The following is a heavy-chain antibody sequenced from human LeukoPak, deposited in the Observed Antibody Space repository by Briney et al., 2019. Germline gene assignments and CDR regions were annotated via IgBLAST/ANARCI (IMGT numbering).Heavy chain of an antibody. CDR1: GFTFSSYT. D-gene: IGHD6-13*01. Sequence: GGSLRLSCAASGFTFSSYTMHWVRQAPGKGLEWVAVISYDGSNKYYADSVKGRFTISRDNSKNTVYLKMNSLRPEDTALYYCARGGLIGAVGTYSYHYYMDVWGKGTTVTVSS. J-gene: IGHJ6*03. CDR2: ISYDGSNK. V-gene: IGHV3-30*04. CDR3: ARGGLIGAVGTYSYHYYMDV.